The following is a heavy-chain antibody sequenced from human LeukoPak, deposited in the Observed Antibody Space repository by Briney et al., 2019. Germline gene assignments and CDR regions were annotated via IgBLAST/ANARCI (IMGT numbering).Heavy chain of an antibody. CDR3: ARELVRGPWFDP. J-gene: IGHJ5*02. V-gene: IGHV1-2*02. Sequence: ASVTVSCKASGYTFTGYYMHSVRQAPGQGLEWMGWINPNSGGTNYAQKFQGRVTVTRDTSISTAYMELSRLRSDDTSVYYCARELVRGPWFDPWGQGTLVTVSS. CDR1: GYTFTGYY. CDR2: INPNSGGT. D-gene: IGHD6-6*01.